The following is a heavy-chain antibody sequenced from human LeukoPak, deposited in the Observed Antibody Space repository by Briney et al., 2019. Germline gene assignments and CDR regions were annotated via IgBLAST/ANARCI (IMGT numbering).Heavy chain of an antibody. Sequence: GGSLRLSCAASGFTFSSYGMSWVRQAPGKGLVWVSRINSDGSSTSYADSVKGRFTISRDNAKNTLYLQMNSLRAEDTAVYYCARTYYYDSSGFYRHFDCWGQGTLVTVSS. CDR3: ARTYYYDSSGFYRHFDC. J-gene: IGHJ4*02. CDR2: INSDGSST. D-gene: IGHD3-22*01. V-gene: IGHV3-74*01. CDR1: GFTFSSYG.